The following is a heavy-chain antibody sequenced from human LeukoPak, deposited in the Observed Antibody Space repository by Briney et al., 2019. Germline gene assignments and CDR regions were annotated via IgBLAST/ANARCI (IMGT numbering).Heavy chain of an antibody. CDR1: GGSISSGSYL. CDR3: ARFRGYSSDWYGDY. J-gene: IGHJ4*02. CDR2: IYYSGST. V-gene: IGHV4-61*05. Sequence: PSETLSLTCSVSGGSISSGSYLWGWIRQSPGKGLEWIGYIYYSGSTNYNPSLKSRVTISVDSSNNQFSLKLSSVTAADTAVYYCARFRGYSSDWYGDYWGQGTLVTVSS. D-gene: IGHD6-19*01.